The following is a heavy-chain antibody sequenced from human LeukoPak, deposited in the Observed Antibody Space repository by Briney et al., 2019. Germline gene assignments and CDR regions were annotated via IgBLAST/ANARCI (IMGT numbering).Heavy chain of an antibody. Sequence: SETLSLTCTVSGGSISSSSYYWGWIRQPPGKGLEWIGSIYYGGSTYYNPSLKSRVTISVDTSKNQFSLKLSSVTAADTAVYYCARDLVEYYGSGSYYYNWFDPWGQGTLVTVSS. CDR3: ARDLVEYYGSGSYYYNWFDP. J-gene: IGHJ5*02. V-gene: IGHV4-39*07. CDR2: IYYGGST. D-gene: IGHD3-10*01. CDR1: GGSISSSSYY.